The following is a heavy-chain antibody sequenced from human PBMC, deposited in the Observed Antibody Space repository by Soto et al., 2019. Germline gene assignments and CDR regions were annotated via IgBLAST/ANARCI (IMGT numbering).Heavy chain of an antibody. V-gene: IGHV3-74*01. CDR3: AGGICGSGAAIDY. CDR2: INGDGSGT. J-gene: IGHJ4*02. Sequence: EVHLVESGGGLVQPGGSLRLSCAASGFTVSGSWMNWVRQAPGKGLVWVSRINGDGSGTSYEAVVKGRFTISRDDAKNARFRQMDGVSAEDTGVDYCAGGICGSGAAIDYWGQGTLVTVSS. D-gene: IGHD3-10*01. CDR1: GFTVSGSW.